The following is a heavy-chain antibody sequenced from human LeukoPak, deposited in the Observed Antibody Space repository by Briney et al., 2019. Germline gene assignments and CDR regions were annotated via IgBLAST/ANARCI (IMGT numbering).Heavy chain of an antibody. CDR1: GFSFSSNV. V-gene: IGHV3-23*01. Sequence: GGSLTLSCVASGFSFSSNVLNWVRQAPGKGLAWVSVSGTFGRTQYAESVKGRFTISRDSSKNTLYLQIDSLRVEDTAVYYCARGMDGYGPDAFDIWGQGTMVTVSS. CDR2: SGTFGRT. CDR3: ARGMDGYGPDAFDI. D-gene: IGHD5-24*01. J-gene: IGHJ3*02.